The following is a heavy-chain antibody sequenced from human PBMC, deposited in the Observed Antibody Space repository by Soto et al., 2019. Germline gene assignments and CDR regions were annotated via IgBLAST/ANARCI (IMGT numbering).Heavy chain of an antibody. V-gene: IGHV1-18*01. D-gene: IGHD4-17*01. J-gene: IGHJ4*02. CDR3: ARRGDGLHY. CDR2: ISAYNGDT. CDR1: GYTFTNYG. Sequence: QVQLVQSGAEVKKPGASVKVSCKASGYTFTNYGFTWVRQAPGQGLEWMGWISAYNGDTNYAQKFQGRVTITRDTSTSTAYMELSSLRSEDTAVYYCARRGDGLHYWGQGTLVTVSS.